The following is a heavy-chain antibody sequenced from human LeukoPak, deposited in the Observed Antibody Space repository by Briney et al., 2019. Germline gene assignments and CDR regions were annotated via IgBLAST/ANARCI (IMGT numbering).Heavy chain of an antibody. CDR2: ISAYNGNT. V-gene: IGHV1-18*04. D-gene: IGHD5-12*01. CDR1: GYTFTIYG. CDR3: ARGDLRIVATICFDY. J-gene: IGHJ4*02. Sequence: ASVNVSCKASGYTFTIYGISWVRQAPGQGREWMGWISAYNGNTNYAQKLQGRVTMTTDTSTSTAYMELRSLRSDDTAVYYCARGDLRIVATICFDYWGQGTLVTVSS.